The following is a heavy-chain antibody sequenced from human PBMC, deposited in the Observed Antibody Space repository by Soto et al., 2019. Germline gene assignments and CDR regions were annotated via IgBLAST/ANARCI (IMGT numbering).Heavy chain of an antibody. Sequence: ASVKVSCKASGGTFSSYAISWVRQAPGQGLEWMGGIIPIFGTANYAQKFQGRVTITADESTSTAYMELSSLRSEDTAVYYCAREGAAMVPYWYFDLWGRGTLVTV. V-gene: IGHV1-69*13. CDR3: AREGAAMVPYWYFDL. D-gene: IGHD5-18*01. J-gene: IGHJ2*01. CDR2: IIPIFGTA. CDR1: GGTFSSYA.